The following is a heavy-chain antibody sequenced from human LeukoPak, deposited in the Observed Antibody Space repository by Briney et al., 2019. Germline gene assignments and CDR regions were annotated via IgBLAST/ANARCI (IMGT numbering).Heavy chain of an antibody. CDR3: SRDRADSSGYPTYDY. V-gene: IGHV3-74*01. D-gene: IGHD3-22*01. J-gene: IGHJ4*02. CDR1: GFTFSSYW. CDR2: INSDGSST. Sequence: GGSLRLSCAASGFTFSSYWMHWVRQAPGKGLVWVSRINSDGSSTSYADSVKGRFTISRDNAKNTLYLQMNSLRAEDTAVYYCSRDRADSSGYPTYDYWGQGTLVTVSS.